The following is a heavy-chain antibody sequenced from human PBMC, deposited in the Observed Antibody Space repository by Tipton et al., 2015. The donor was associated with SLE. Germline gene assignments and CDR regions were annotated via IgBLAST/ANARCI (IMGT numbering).Heavy chain of an antibody. CDR2: ISYDERNK. CDR3: AKVSYSSSNAEYFQH. CDR1: GFTLSNYG. Sequence: SLRLSCAASGFTLSNYGMHWVRQAPGKGLEWVAVISYDERNKYYADSVKGRFTISRDNSKNTLYLQMNSLRAEDTAVYYCAKVSYSSSNAEYFQHWGQGTLVTVSS. V-gene: IGHV3-30*18. J-gene: IGHJ1*01. D-gene: IGHD6-6*01.